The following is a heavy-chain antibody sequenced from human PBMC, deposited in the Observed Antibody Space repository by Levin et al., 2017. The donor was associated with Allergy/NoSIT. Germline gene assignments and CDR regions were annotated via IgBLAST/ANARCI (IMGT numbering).Heavy chain of an antibody. D-gene: IGHD1-26*01. CDR3: AKDLAHSGTDGRFEY. CDR1: GFKFSDYA. J-gene: IGHJ4*02. CDR2: ISGGGGGT. Sequence: HPGGSLRLSCAASGFKFSDYAMSWVRQAPGKGLEWVSAISGGGGGTYYADSVKGRFTISRDNPRNPLFLQMNSLRAEDTALYYCAKDLAHSGTDGRFEYWGQGTLVTVSS. V-gene: IGHV3-23*01.